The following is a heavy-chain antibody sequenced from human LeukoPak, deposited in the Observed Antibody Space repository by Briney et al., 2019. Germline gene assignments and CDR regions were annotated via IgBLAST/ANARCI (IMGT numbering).Heavy chain of an antibody. CDR1: GFTFSSYS. Sequence: GGSLRLSCAASGFTFSSYSMNWVRQAPGKGLEWVSSISSSSSYIYYADSVKGRFTISRDNAKNSLYLQMNSLRAEDTAVYYCARDPVPVGAAAGYPVNWFDPWGQGTLVTVSS. V-gene: IGHV3-21*01. J-gene: IGHJ5*02. D-gene: IGHD6-13*01. CDR3: ARDPVPVGAAAGYPVNWFDP. CDR2: ISSSSSYI.